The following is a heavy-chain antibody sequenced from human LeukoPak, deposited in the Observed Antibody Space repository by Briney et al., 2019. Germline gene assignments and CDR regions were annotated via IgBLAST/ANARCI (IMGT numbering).Heavy chain of an antibody. J-gene: IGHJ4*02. Sequence: ASVKVSCTASGYTFTSYGISWVRQAPGQGLEWMGWTSAYNGNTNYAQKLQGRVTMTTDTSTSTAYMELRSLRSDDTAVYYCARGPVGYCSGGSCTRYFDYWGQGTLVTVSS. CDR1: GYTFTSYG. CDR3: ARGPVGYCSGGSCTRYFDY. D-gene: IGHD2-15*01. CDR2: TSAYNGNT. V-gene: IGHV1-18*04.